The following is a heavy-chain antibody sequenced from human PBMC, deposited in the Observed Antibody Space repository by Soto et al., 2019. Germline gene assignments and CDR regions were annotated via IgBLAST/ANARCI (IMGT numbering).Heavy chain of an antibody. V-gene: IGHV1-69*01. CDR1: GVTFSSYA. CDR3: ARLNGSGWYGWWFES. D-gene: IGHD6-19*01. CDR2: IIPICGTA. Sequence: QVQLVQSGAEVKKPGSSVKVSCKASGVTFSSYAISWVRQAPGQGRAWMGGIIPICGTANYAQKFQGRVTSTADEPTSTAYLELGSLTSKDTAVYYCARLNGSGWYGWWFESWGQGTLVTVSS. J-gene: IGHJ5*01.